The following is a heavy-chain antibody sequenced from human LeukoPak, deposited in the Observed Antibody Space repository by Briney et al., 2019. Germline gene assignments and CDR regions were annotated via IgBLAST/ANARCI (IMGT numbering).Heavy chain of an antibody. CDR3: AKGKRASYYDSSGPAPVDY. J-gene: IGHJ4*02. CDR1: GFTFSSYG. Sequence: GGSLRLSCAASGFTFSSYGMHWVRQAPGKGLEWVAFIRYDGSNKYYADSVKGRFTISRDNSKNTLYLQMNSLRAEDTAVYYCAKGKRASYYDSSGPAPVDYWGQGTLVTVSS. V-gene: IGHV3-30*02. CDR2: IRYDGSNK. D-gene: IGHD3-22*01.